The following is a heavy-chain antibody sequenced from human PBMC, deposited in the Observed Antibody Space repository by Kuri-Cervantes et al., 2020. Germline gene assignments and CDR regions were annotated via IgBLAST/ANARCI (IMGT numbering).Heavy chain of an antibody. CDR3: ARDGAGLFDD. V-gene: IGHV4-61*01. Sequence: SETLSLTCTVSGGSVSSGSYYWSWIRQPPGKGLEWIGYIYYSGSTNYNPSLKSRVTISVDKSKNQFSLKLSSVTPADTAIYYCARDGAGLFDDWGQGVLVTVSS. J-gene: IGHJ4*02. CDR2: IYYSGST. D-gene: IGHD3-16*01. CDR1: GGSVSSGSYY.